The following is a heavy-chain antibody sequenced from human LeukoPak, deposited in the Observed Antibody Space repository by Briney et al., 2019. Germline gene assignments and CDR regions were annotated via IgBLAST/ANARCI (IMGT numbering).Heavy chain of an antibody. Sequence: GGSLRLSCAASGFTFSSYWMSWVRQAPGKGLEWVSYISSSSSTIYYADSVKGRFTISRDNAKNSLYLQMNSLRAGDTAVYYCARDPPKRTYWYYGMDVWGQGTTVTVSS. CDR2: ISSSSSTI. CDR1: GFTFSSYW. CDR3: ARDPPKRTYWYYGMDV. J-gene: IGHJ6*02. V-gene: IGHV3-48*04.